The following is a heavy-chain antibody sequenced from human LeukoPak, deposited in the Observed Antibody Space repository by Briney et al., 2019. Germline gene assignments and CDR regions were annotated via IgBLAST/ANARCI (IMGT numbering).Heavy chain of an antibody. CDR3: ARAGLYNWNYEGTTYFDF. Sequence: GGSLILSCAASGFTFSSYEMHWVRQAPGKGLEWVSYISSSGSTIYYADSVKGRFTISRDNAKNSLYLQMNSLRAEDTALYYCARAGLYNWNYEGTTYFDFWGQGTLVTVSA. CDR1: GFTFSSYE. CDR2: ISSSGSTI. D-gene: IGHD1-7*01. V-gene: IGHV3-48*03. J-gene: IGHJ4*02.